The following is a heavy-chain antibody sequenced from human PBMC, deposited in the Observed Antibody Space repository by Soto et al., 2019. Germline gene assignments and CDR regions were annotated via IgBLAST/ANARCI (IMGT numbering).Heavy chain of an antibody. D-gene: IGHD3-10*01. V-gene: IGHV4-59*01. CDR1: GGSMISYY. CDR2: IYYAGST. J-gene: IGHJ6*02. CDR3: ARDGGGKGFGSIKDYYYGMDV. Sequence: SETLSLTCTVSGGSMISYYWSWIRQPPGKGLEWIGFIYYAGSTKYNPSLKSRVTISVDTSKNQFSLKLSSVTAADTAVYYCARDGGGKGFGSIKDYYYGMDVWGQGTTVTVSS.